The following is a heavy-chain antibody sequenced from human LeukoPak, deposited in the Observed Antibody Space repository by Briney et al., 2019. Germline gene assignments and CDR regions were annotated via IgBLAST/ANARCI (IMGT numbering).Heavy chain of an antibody. D-gene: IGHD3-22*01. J-gene: IGHJ4*02. CDR2: INHSGST. CDR1: GGSFSGYY. CDR3: ARLGPYDSSGYKYYFDY. V-gene: IGHV4-34*01. Sequence: PSETLSLTCAVYGGSFSGYYWSWIRQPPGKGLEWIGEINHSGSTNYNPSLKSRVTISVDTSKNQFSLKLSSVTAADTAVYYCARLGPYDSSGYKYYFDYWGQGTLVTVSS.